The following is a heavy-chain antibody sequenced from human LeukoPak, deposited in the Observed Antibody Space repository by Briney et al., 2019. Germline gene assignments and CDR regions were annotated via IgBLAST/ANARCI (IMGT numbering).Heavy chain of an antibody. Sequence: GGSLRLSCAASGFTFSSYSMNWVRQAPGKGLEWVSSISSSSSYIYYADSVKGRFTISRDNAKNSLYLQMNSLRAQDTAVYYCARDSAANDASDIWGQGTMVTVSS. J-gene: IGHJ3*02. CDR1: GFTFSSYS. CDR2: ISSSSSYI. V-gene: IGHV3-21*01. D-gene: IGHD2-2*01. CDR3: ARDSAANDASDI.